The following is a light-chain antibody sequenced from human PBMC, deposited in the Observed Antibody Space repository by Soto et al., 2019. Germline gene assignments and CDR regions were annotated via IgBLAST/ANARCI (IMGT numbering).Light chain of an antibody. CDR2: GAS. CDR3: QQYGSSPIT. Sequence: EIVLTQSPGTLSLSPGEIATLSCRASQSVSSSSLAWYQQKPGQAPRPLIYGASSRATGIPDRFSGSGSGTDFTLTISRLEPEDVAVYYCQQYGSSPITLGQGTRLEIK. CDR1: QSVSSSS. J-gene: IGKJ5*01. V-gene: IGKV3-20*01.